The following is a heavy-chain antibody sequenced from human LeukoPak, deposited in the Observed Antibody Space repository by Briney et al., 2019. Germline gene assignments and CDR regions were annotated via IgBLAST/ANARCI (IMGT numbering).Heavy chain of an antibody. Sequence: GGSLRLSCAASGFTFSSYAMHWVRQAPGKGLEWVAVISYDGSNKYYADSVKGRFTISRDNSKNTLYLQMNSLRAEDTAVYYCARGLLSDIWGQGTMVTVSS. D-gene: IGHD2-2*01. J-gene: IGHJ3*02. V-gene: IGHV3-30-3*01. CDR3: ARGLLSDI. CDR1: GFTFSSYA. CDR2: ISYDGSNK.